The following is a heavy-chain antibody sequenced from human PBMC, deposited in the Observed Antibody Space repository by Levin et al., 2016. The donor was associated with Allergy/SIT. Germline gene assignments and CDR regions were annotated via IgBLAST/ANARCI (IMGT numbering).Heavy chain of an antibody. V-gene: IGHV4-31*03. CDR3: ARGSRTADDYYDRSSDVFDI. CDR1: GGSISSGGYY. D-gene: IGHD3-22*01. J-gene: IGHJ3*02. Sequence: SETLSLTCTVSGGSISSGGYYWSWIRQHPGKGLEWIGYIYYSGSTYYNPSLKSRVTISVDTSKNQFSLKLSSVTAADTAVYYCARGSRTADDYYDRSSDVFDIWGQGTMVTVSS. CDR2: IYYSGST.